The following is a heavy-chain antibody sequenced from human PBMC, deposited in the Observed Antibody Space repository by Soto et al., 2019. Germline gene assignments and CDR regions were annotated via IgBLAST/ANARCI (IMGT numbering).Heavy chain of an antibody. CDR2: INAGNGNT. CDR3: AKDSDLGYCSGGTCYGVDY. V-gene: IGHV1-3*01. D-gene: IGHD2-15*01. Sequence: ASVKVSCKASGYTFTSYAMHWVRQAPGQRLEWMGWINAGNGNTKYSQKFQGRVTITRDTSASTAYMELNSLRAEDRAMYYCAKDSDLGYCSGGTCYGVDYWGQGTLVTVSS. J-gene: IGHJ4*02. CDR1: GYTFTSYA.